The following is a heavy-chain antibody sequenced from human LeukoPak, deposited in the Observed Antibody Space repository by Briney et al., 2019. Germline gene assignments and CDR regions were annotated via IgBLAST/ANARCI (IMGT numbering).Heavy chain of an antibody. CDR2: ISATGGTI. J-gene: IGHJ3*02. Sequence: AGGSLRLSCAASGFTFSSNGMNWVRQAPGKGLEWVSYISATGGTIYYADSVKGRFTISRDNAKNTLYLQMNSLRAEDTAVYYCARADSTRDAFDIWGQGTMVTVSS. V-gene: IGHV3-48*04. CDR1: GFTFSSNG. CDR3: ARADSTRDAFDI.